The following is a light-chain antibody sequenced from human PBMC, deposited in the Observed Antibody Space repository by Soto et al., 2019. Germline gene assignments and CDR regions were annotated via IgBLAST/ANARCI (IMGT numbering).Light chain of an antibody. V-gene: IGLV1-40*01. CDR2: GNS. J-gene: IGLJ2*01. CDR1: SSNIGAGYD. Sequence: QSVPTQPPSVSGAPGQRVTISCTGSSSNIGAGYDVHWYQQLPETAPKLLIYGNSNRPSGVPDRFSGSKSGTSASLAITGLQAEDEADYYCQSYDSSLSGVVFGGGTKLTVL. CDR3: QSYDSSLSGVV.